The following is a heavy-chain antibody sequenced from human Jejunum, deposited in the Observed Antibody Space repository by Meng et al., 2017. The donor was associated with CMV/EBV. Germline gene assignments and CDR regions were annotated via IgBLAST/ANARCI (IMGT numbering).Heavy chain of an antibody. CDR3: ARGYDIGASRLDP. V-gene: IGHV3-74*03. D-gene: IGHD2-15*01. CDR1: GFTFSSYW. J-gene: IGHJ5*02. Sequence: EVQLVESGXGLVQPGGSLRLSCAASGFTFSSYWMHWVRQAPGKGLVWVSRINSDGGSITYGESVKGRFTISRDTAKNTVHLQMNSLRAEDTAVYYCARGYDIGASRLDPWGQGTQVTVSS. CDR2: INSDGGSI.